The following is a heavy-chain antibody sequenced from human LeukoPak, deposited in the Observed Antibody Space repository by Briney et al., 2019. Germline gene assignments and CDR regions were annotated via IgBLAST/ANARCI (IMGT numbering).Heavy chain of an antibody. Sequence: SETLSLTCTVSGGSISSYYWSWIRQPAGKGLEWIRRIYTSGSTNYNPSLKSRVTMSVDTSKNQFSLKLGSVTAADTAVYYCASGPQQAYGDSRVYYYYYYMDVWGKGTTVTISS. CDR3: ASGPQQAYGDSRVYYYYYYMDV. CDR2: IYTSGST. V-gene: IGHV4-4*07. D-gene: IGHD4-17*01. J-gene: IGHJ6*03. CDR1: GGSISSYY.